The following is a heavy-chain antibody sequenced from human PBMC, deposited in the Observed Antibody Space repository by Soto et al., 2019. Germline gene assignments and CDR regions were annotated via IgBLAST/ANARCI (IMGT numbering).Heavy chain of an antibody. CDR3: ARGSLVRGQDYGMDV. Sequence: QVQLQESGPGLVKPSQTLSLTCTVSGGSISSGDYYWSWIRQPPGKGLEWIGYIYYSGSTYYNPSLKSRVTISVDTSKNQCSLKLSSVTAADTAVYYCARGSLVRGQDYGMDVWGQGTTVTVSS. J-gene: IGHJ6*02. V-gene: IGHV4-30-4*01. D-gene: IGHD3-10*01. CDR1: GGSISSGDYY. CDR2: IYYSGST.